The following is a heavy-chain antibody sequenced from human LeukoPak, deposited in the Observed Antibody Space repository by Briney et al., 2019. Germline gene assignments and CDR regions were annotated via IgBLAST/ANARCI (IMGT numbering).Heavy chain of an antibody. J-gene: IGHJ4*02. D-gene: IGHD3-22*01. Sequence: GGSLRLSCAASGFTFSSYSMNWVRQAPGKGLEWVSYISSSSSTIYYADSVKGRFTISRDNAKNSLYLQMNSLRAEDTAVYYRARSDSSGYFTSENFDYWGQGTLVTVST. CDR2: ISSSSSTI. V-gene: IGHV3-48*04. CDR3: ARSDSSGYFTSENFDY. CDR1: GFTFSSYS.